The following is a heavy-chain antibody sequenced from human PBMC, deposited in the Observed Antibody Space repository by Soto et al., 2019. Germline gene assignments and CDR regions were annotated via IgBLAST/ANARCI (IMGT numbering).Heavy chain of an antibody. D-gene: IGHD2-15*01. CDR3: ARTCSGGTCSFDY. J-gene: IGHJ4*02. CDR1: GFTVSSNY. V-gene: IGHV3-66*01. CDR2: IYSGGST. Sequence: GSLRLSCAASGFTVSSNYMSWVRQAPGKGLEWVSVIYSGGSTYYADSVKGRFTISRDNSENTLYLQMNSLRAEDTAVYYCARTCSGGTCSFDYWGQGTQVTVSS.